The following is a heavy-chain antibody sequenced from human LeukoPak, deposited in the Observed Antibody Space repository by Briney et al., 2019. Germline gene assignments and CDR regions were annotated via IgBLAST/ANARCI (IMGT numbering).Heavy chain of an antibody. D-gene: IGHD1-26*01. CDR1: KYSFTNYW. CDR3: MRARHGKCYWDF. V-gene: IGHV5-51*01. Sequence: GESLKISCQDSKYSFTNYWIGWVRQMPGKGLEWMGIIRPDDSDTRYSPSFQGRVTISADKSTSTANLQWSSLQASDTAMYYCMRARHGKCYWDFWGQGTLVTVSS. CDR2: IRPDDSDT. J-gene: IGHJ4*02.